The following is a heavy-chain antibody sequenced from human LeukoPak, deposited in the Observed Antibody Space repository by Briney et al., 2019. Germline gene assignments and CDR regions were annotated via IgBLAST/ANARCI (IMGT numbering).Heavy chain of an antibody. V-gene: IGHV3-23*01. Sequence: GGSLRLSCAASGFTFSGYAMSWVRQAPGKGLEWVSAISGSGRITYYADSVKGRFTISRDNSKNTLYLQMNSLRAEDTAVYYCAKDHSRYYYDSSGYTLGYWGQGTLVTVSS. CDR2: ISGSGRIT. CDR1: GFTFSGYA. J-gene: IGHJ4*02. D-gene: IGHD3-22*01. CDR3: AKDHSRYYYDSSGYTLGY.